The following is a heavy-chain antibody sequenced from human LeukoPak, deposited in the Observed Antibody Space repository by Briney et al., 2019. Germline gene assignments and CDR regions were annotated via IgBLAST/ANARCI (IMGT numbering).Heavy chain of an antibody. D-gene: IGHD5-12*01. V-gene: IGHV5-51*01. CDR2: IYPGDSAA. J-gene: IGHJ4*02. CDR3: ASRYSGYDIEY. Sequence: GESLKISCKGSGYSFTNYWIGWVRQMPGKGLEWMGIIYPGDSAARYSPSFQGQVTISADKSISTAYLQWSSPKASDTAMYYCASRYSGYDIEYWGQGTLVTVSS. CDR1: GYSFTNYW.